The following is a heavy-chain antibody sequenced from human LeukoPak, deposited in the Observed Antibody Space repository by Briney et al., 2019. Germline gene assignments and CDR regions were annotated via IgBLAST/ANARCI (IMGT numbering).Heavy chain of an antibody. CDR3: ATTTIRLGY. CDR2: IFYSGNT. CDR1: GGSISRSSRY. D-gene: IGHD1-26*01. V-gene: IGHV4-39*07. J-gene: IGHJ4*02. Sequence: SETLSLTCTVSGGSISRSSRYWGWIRQPPGKGLEWIGSIFYSGNTYDNPSLKSRVTISVDTSKNQFSLKLSSVTAADTAVYYCATTTIRLGYWGQGTLVTVPS.